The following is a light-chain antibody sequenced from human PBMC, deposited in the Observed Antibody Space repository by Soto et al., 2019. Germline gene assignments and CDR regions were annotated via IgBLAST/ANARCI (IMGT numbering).Light chain of an antibody. Sequence: DIQMTQSPSTLSAAVGDRFTITCRASQNISTWLAWYQQKPGKAPKLLIYKASTLEGGVPSRFSGSGSGTEFTLTISGLQPDDFATYYCHQYSRHWTFGQGTKVDIK. CDR1: QNISTW. J-gene: IGKJ1*01. CDR3: HQYSRHWT. CDR2: KAS. V-gene: IGKV1-5*03.